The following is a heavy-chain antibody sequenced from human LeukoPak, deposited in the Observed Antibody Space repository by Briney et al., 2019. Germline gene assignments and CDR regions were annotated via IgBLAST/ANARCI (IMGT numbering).Heavy chain of an antibody. CDR3: ARDPGQQWFDFFDY. V-gene: IGHV3-74*01. CDR1: GFTFSSYW. D-gene: IGHD6-19*01. CDR2: INSDGSST. Sequence: GGSLRLSCAASGFTFSSYWMHWVRQAPGKGLVWVSRINSDGSSTSYADSVKGRFTISRDNAKNTLYLQMSSLSAEDTAVYYCARDPGQQWFDFFDYWGQGTLVTVSS. J-gene: IGHJ4*02.